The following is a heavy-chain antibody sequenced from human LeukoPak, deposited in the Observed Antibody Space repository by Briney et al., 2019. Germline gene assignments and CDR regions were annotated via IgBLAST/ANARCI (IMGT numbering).Heavy chain of an antibody. CDR2: IKQDGSEK. CDR3: ARDDYSSSDY. Sequence: GGSLRLSCTASGFTFGDYAMSWFRQAPGKGLEWVANIKQDGSEKYYVDSVKGRFTISRDNAKNSLYLQMNSLRAEDTAVYYCARDDYSSSDYWGQGTLVTVSS. V-gene: IGHV3-7*03. J-gene: IGHJ4*02. CDR1: GFTFGDYA. D-gene: IGHD6-6*01.